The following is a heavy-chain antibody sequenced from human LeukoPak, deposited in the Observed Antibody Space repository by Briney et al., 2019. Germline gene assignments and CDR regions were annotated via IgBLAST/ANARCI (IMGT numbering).Heavy chain of an antibody. V-gene: IGHV3-23*01. CDR3: AKSGYNRFDY. CDR1: GFTFSNHG. Sequence: GGSLRLSCATSGFTFSNHGMNWVRQAPGKGLEWVSAISGSGGRIYYGASVKGRFTISRDNSKNTLNLQMNSLRAEDTAVYYCAKSGYNRFDYWGQGTRVTVSS. D-gene: IGHD5-24*01. J-gene: IGHJ4*02. CDR2: ISGSGGRI.